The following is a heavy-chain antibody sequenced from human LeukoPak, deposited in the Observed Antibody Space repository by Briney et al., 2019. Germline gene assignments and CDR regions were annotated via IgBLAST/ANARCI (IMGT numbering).Heavy chain of an antibody. J-gene: IGHJ5*02. V-gene: IGHV1-2*02. Sequence: ASVKVSCKASGYTFTGDYMHWVRQAPGQGLEWMGWINPRSGGTKYAQKFQGRVTMTRDTSINTAYMELSRLRYDDTAVYYCAREDIVVVVAATGWFDPWGQGTLVTVSS. CDR2: INPRSGGT. D-gene: IGHD2-15*01. CDR1: GYTFTGDY. CDR3: AREDIVVVVAATGWFDP.